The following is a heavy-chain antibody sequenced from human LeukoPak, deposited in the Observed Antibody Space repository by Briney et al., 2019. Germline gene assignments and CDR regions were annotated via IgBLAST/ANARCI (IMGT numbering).Heavy chain of an antibody. CDR2: IKQDGSEK. D-gene: IGHD2-15*01. Sequence: GGSLRLSCSASGFTFSTYWMSWVRQAPGKGLEWVATIKQDGSEKYYLDSVKGQFTVSRDNARNSLYLQMGSLRAEDTAVYYCARVAEDSSCAYWGQGTLVTVSS. CDR3: ARVAEDSSCAY. J-gene: IGHJ4*02. V-gene: IGHV3-7*01. CDR1: GFTFSTYW.